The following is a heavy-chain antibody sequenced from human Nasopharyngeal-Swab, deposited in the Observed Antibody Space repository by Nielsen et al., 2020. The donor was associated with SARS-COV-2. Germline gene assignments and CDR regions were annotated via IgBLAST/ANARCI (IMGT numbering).Heavy chain of an antibody. CDR3: ARAPDDYVWGSYPKWYFDL. V-gene: IGHV4-34*01. CDR2: INHSGST. CDR1: GGSFSGYY. J-gene: IGHJ2*01. Sequence: SETLSLTCAVYGGSFSGYYWSWIRQPPGEGLEWIGEINHSGSTNYNPSLKSRVTISVDTSKNRFSLKVSSVTAADTAVYYCARAPDDYVWGSYPKWYFDLWGRGTLVTVSS. D-gene: IGHD3-16*02.